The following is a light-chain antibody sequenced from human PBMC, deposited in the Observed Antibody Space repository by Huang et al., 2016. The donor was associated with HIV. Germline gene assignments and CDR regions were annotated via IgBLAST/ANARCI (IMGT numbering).Light chain of an antibody. V-gene: IGKV3-15*01. CDR1: QSIGSN. Sequence: EVVMTQSPNTLSVSPGERATLSCRASQSIGSNLAWYQQKPVQAPRLLIYRASARAAGVPARFSGSGSGTEFTLTISSLQSEDFAIYYCQQYNNWPPLTFGGGTKVEI. CDR3: QQYNNWPPLT. CDR2: RAS. J-gene: IGKJ4*01.